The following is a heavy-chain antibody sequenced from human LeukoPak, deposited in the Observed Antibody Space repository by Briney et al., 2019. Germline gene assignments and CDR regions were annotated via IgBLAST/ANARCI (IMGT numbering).Heavy chain of an antibody. CDR3: ARDQISINAFHM. D-gene: IGHD1-14*01. J-gene: IGHJ3*02. V-gene: IGHV4-59*11. CDR1: DASISVHY. CDR2: ISNIRST. Sequence: SETLSLTCTVSDASISVHYLSCIREPPAGGLERIRDISNIRSTNYNPSPKSRVTISVDPSKNQCSLKLSSMNAADTAVNHCARDQISINAFHMWGQGTMVTVSS.